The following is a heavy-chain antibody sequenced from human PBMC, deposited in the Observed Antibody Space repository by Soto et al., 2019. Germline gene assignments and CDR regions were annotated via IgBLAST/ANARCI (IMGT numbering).Heavy chain of an antibody. Sequence: SVKVSCKASGGTFSSYTISWVRQAPGQGLEWMGRIIPILGIANYAQKFQGRVTITADKSTSTAYMELSSLRSEDTAVYYCARHSNCSSTSCQAYYYYYMDAWGKGTTVTVSS. V-gene: IGHV1-69*02. J-gene: IGHJ6*03. CDR1: GGTFSSYT. CDR2: IIPILGIA. CDR3: ARHSNCSSTSCQAYYYYYMDA. D-gene: IGHD2-2*01.